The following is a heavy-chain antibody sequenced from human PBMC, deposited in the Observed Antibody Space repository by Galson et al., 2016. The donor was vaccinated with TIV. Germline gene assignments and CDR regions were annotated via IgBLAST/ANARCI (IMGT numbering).Heavy chain of an antibody. CDR2: IDWDDDK. CDR3: ARAFVVAATEGPFLSGTDG. Sequence: PALVKPTQTLTLTCTFSGFSLNTRGMCVSWIRQPPGKALEWLARIDWDDDKHYSTSLKTRLTISKDTSKNQVVLTMTSMDPVDTGTYYCARAFVVAATEGPFLSGTDGWGQGTTVTVAS. V-gene: IGHV2-70*11. D-gene: IGHD5-12*01. J-gene: IGHJ6*02. CDR1: GFSLNTRGMC.